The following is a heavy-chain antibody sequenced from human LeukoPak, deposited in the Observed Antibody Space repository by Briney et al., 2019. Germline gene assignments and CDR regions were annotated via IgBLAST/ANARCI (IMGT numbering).Heavy chain of an antibody. CDR1: GFTFSDYY. CDR3: AKEYPNGILRYFDWLSHYFDY. J-gene: IGHJ4*02. Sequence: GGSLRLSCAASGFTFSDYYMSWIRQAPGKGLEWVSYISSSGSTIYYADSVKGRFTISRDNAKNSLYLQMNSLRAEDTAVYYCAKEYPNGILRYFDWLSHYFDYWGQGTLVTVSS. V-gene: IGHV3-11*04. D-gene: IGHD3-9*01. CDR2: ISSSGSTI.